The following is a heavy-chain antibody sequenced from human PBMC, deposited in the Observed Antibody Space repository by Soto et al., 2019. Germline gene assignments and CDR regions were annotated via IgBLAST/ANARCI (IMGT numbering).Heavy chain of an antibody. CDR2: IYPGDSDT. CDR1: GYSFTSYW. CDR3: ARRGSIAARPFDY. J-gene: IGHJ4*02. Sequence: GESLKISCKGSGYSFTSYWIGWVRQIPGKGLEWMGIIYPGDSDTRYSPSFQGQVTISADKSISTAYLQWSSLKASDTAMYYCARRGSIAARPFDYWGQGTLVTVSS. V-gene: IGHV5-51*01. D-gene: IGHD6-6*01.